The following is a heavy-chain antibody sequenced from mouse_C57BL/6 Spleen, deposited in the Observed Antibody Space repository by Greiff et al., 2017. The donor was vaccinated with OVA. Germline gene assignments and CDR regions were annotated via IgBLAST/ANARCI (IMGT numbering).Heavy chain of an antibody. CDR3: ARGEDSNYFDY. D-gene: IGHD2-5*01. V-gene: IGHV1-69*01. Sequence: VKLQQPGAELVMPGASVKLSCKASGYTFTSYWMHWVKQRPGQGLEWIGEIDPSDSYTNYNQKFKGKSTLTVDKSSSTAYMQLSSLTSEDSAVYYCARGEDSNYFDYWGQGTTLTVSS. J-gene: IGHJ2*01. CDR1: GYTFTSYW. CDR2: IDPSDSYT.